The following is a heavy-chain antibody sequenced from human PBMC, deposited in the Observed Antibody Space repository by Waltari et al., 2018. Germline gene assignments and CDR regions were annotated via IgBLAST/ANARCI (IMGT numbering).Heavy chain of an antibody. CDR3: ATCNPATVARD. CDR1: VFPSINFG. Sequence: VQLLVPGGAVVQRGRSLRSSCPASVFPSINFGMHWVRQAPGKGLEWVAIIYYDGSRKYYADSVRGRFTISRDDSKNTLYLQLNSLRTEDTAMYYCATCNPATVARDWGQGTLVTVVS. V-gene: IGHV3-30*03. CDR2: IYYDGSRK. D-gene: IGHD4-17*01. J-gene: IGHJ4*02.